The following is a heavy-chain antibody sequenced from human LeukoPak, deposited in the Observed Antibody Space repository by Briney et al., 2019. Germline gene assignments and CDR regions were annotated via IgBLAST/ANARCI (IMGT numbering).Heavy chain of an antibody. Sequence: PSETLSLTCTVSGGSISSYYWSWIRQYPGKGLESIGYIDYSGYTNYNPSLKSRVTISLDTSKKQFSLKLTSLTAADTAVYYCGAALVVAGLTDWGQGTLVTVSS. V-gene: IGHV4-59*01. CDR1: GGSISSYY. D-gene: IGHD6-19*01. J-gene: IGHJ4*02. CDR2: IDYSGYT. CDR3: GAALVVAGLTD.